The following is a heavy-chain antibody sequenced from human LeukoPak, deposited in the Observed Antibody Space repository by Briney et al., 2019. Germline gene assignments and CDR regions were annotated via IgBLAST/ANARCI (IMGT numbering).Heavy chain of an antibody. CDR2: INHSGST. D-gene: IGHD6-13*01. Sequence: SETLSLTCAVYGGSFSGYYWSWIRQPPGKGLEWIGEINHSGSTNYNPSLKSQVTISVDTSKNQFSLKLSSVTAADTAVYYCARALVAAGGYMDVWGKGTTVTVSS. V-gene: IGHV4-34*01. J-gene: IGHJ6*03. CDR3: ARALVAAGGYMDV. CDR1: GGSFSGYY.